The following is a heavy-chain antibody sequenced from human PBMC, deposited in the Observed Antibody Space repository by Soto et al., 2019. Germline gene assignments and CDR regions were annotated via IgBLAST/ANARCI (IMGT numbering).Heavy chain of an antibody. J-gene: IGHJ6*02. CDR1: GFTFSSYG. V-gene: IGHV3-33*01. CDR2: IWYDGSNK. D-gene: IGHD2-2*01. CDR3: ARDQGIVVVPAAILGPYYYYGMDV. Sequence: GGSLRLSCAASGFTFSSYGMHWVRQAPGKGLEWVAVIWYDGSNKYYADSVKGRFTISRDNSKNTLYLQMNSLRAEDTAVYYCARDQGIVVVPAAILGPYYYYGMDVWGQGTTVTVSS.